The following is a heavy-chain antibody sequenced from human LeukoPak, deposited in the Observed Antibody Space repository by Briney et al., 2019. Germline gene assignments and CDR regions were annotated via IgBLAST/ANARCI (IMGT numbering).Heavy chain of an antibody. CDR2: ICPGDSDA. D-gene: IGHD2-2*01. J-gene: IGHJ4*02. CDR3: ARRCCTSTSCFHLDY. Sequence: GESLKISCKASGNIFSDYCIAWVRQMPGKGLEWMGIICPGDSDARYSPSFQGQVTISADKSISTAYLRWSSLKASDTAMYYCARRCCTSTSCFHLDYWGQGTLVTASS. V-gene: IGHV5-51*01. CDR1: GNIFSDYC.